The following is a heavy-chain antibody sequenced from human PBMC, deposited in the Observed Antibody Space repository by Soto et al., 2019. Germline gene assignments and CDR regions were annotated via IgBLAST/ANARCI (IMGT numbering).Heavy chain of an antibody. J-gene: IGHJ6*02. V-gene: IGHV1-69*13. D-gene: IGHD6-25*01. Sequence: SVKVSCKASGGTFSSYAISWVRQAPGQGLEWMGGIIPIFGTANYAQKLQGRVTITADESTSTAYMELSSLRSEDTAVYYCARAQYSSDYHYYYYYGMDVWGQGTTVTVSS. CDR2: IIPIFGTA. CDR1: GGTFSSYA. CDR3: ARAQYSSDYHYYYYYGMDV.